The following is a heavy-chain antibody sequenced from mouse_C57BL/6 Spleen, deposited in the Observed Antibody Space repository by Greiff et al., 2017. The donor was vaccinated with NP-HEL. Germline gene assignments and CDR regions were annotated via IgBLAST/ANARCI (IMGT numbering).Heavy chain of an antibody. CDR3: ARNWCFDY. CDR2: ISSGGSYT. Sequence: EVKLMESGGDLVKPGGSLKLSCAASGFTFSSYGMSWVRQTPDKRLEWVATISSGGSYTYSPDSVKGRFTISRDNAKNTLYLQMSSLKSEDTAMYYCARNWCFDYWGQGTTLTVSS. CDR1: GFTFSSYG. D-gene: IGHD4-1*01. J-gene: IGHJ2*01. V-gene: IGHV5-6*01.